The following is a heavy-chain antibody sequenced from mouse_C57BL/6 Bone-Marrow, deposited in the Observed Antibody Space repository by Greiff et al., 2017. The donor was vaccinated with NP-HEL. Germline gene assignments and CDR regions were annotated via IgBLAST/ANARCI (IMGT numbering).Heavy chain of an antibody. J-gene: IGHJ4*01. CDR2: IDPSDSYT. CDR1: GYTFTSYW. CDR3: ARGRIYYGNLYAMDY. V-gene: IGHV1-69*01. D-gene: IGHD2-1*01. Sequence: VQLQQSGAELVMPGASVKLSCKASGYTFTSYWMHWVKQRPGQGLEWIGEIDPSDSYTNYNQKFKGKSTLTVDKSSSTAYMQLSSLTSEDSAVYYCARGRIYYGNLYAMDYWGQGTSVTVSS.